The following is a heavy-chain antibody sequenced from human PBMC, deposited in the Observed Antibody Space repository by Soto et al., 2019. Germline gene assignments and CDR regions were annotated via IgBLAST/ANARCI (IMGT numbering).Heavy chain of an antibody. CDR1: GGTFSSYA. J-gene: IGHJ4*02. D-gene: IGHD3-16*02. CDR2: IIPIFGTA. V-gene: IGHV1-69*12. Sequence: QVQLVQSGAEVKKPGSSVKVSCKASGGTFSSYAISWVRQAPGQGLEWMGGIIPIFGTANYAQKFQGRVTITADESTSTAYMELRSLRSEETAAYYCARDGAYDYVLGSYRDNSPFDYWCQGTLVTVSS. CDR3: ARDGAYDYVLGSYRDNSPFDY.